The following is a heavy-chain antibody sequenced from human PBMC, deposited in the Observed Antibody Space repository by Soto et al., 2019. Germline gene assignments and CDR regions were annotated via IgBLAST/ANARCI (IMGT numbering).Heavy chain of an antibody. CDR1: GGSFSGYY. CDR3: ARGLFKDIVVVVAATPGQWFDP. J-gene: IGHJ5*02. V-gene: IGHV4-34*01. CDR2: INHSGST. D-gene: IGHD2-15*01. Sequence: QVQLQQWGAGLLKPSETLSLTCAVYGGSFSGYYWSWIRQPPGKGLEWIGEINHSGSTNYNPSLKSRVTISVDTSKNQFSLKLSSVTAADTAVYYCARGLFKDIVVVVAATPGQWFDPWGQGTLVTVSS.